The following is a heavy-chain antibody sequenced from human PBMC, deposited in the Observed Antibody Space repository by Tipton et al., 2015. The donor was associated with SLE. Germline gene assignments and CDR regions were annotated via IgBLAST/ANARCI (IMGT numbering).Heavy chain of an antibody. CDR2: IYYSGSP. CDR3: ARLGRLHLGELSPPFDY. D-gene: IGHD3-16*02. CDR1: GGSISSGYYY. V-gene: IGHV4-30-4*08. Sequence: TLSLTCTVSGGSISSGYYYWGWIRQPPGKGLEWIGYIYYSGSPYYNPSLKSRVTISVNTSKNQFSLRLSSVTAADTAVYYCARLGRLHLGELSPPFDYWGQGTLVTVSS. J-gene: IGHJ4*02.